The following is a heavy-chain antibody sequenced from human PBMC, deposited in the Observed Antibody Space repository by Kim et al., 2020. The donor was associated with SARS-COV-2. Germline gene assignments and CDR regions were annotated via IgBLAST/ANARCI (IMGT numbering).Heavy chain of an antibody. J-gene: IGHJ4*02. D-gene: IGHD3-22*01. V-gene: IGHV4-39*01. CDR2: IYYSGST. CDR1: GGSISSSSYY. CDR3: ARHAGRHAYYDSSGYSGAFYY. Sequence: SETLSLTCTVSGGSISSSSYYWGWIRQPPGKGLEWIGSIYYSGSTYYNPSLKSRVTISVDTSKNQFSLKLSSVTAADTAVYYCARHAGRHAYYDSSGYSGAFYYWGQGTLVTVSS.